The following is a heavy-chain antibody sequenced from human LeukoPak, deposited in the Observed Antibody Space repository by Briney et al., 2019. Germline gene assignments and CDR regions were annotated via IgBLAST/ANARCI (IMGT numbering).Heavy chain of an antibody. CDR1: GGSISSGDYS. Sequence: SETLSLTCTVSGGSISSGDYSWSWIRQPPGKGLEWIGYIYYSGSTYYNPSLKSRVTISVDTSKNQFSLKLSSVTAADTAVYYCARDDMIVVGSHYYYYGMDVWGQGTTVTVSS. J-gene: IGHJ6*02. D-gene: IGHD3-22*01. CDR3: ARDDMIVVGSHYYYYGMDV. CDR2: IYYSGST. V-gene: IGHV4-30-4*02.